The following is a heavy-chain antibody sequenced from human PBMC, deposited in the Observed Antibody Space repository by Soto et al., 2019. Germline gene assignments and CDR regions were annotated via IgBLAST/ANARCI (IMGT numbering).Heavy chain of an antibody. CDR3: ARDRPSGAAGAGPLGY. CDR2: ICYDGSNK. V-gene: IGHV3-33*01. D-gene: IGHD6-13*01. CDR1: EVIISSYR. Sequence: GRLMGLPRAALEVIISSYRMHRVLKAIGKGLECLAAICYDGSNKYYADSVKGRYTISRDIPKNTRNLKQNSMRAQHTTVLNMARDRPSGAAGAGPLGYWGRGILVTVSS. J-gene: IGHJ4*02.